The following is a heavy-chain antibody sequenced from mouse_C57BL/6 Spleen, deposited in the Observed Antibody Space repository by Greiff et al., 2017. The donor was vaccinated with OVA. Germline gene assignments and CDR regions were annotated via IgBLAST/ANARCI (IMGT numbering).Heavy chain of an antibody. J-gene: IGHJ1*03. Sequence: EVKLVESGPELVKPGASVKMSCKASGYTFTDYNMHWVKQSHGKSLEWIGYINPNNGGTSYNQKFKGKATLTVNKSSSTAYMELRSLTSEDSAVYYCATQLIPNWYFDVWGTGTTVTVSS. CDR1: GYTFTDYN. CDR3: ATQLIPNWYFDV. CDR2: INPNNGGT. V-gene: IGHV1-22*01. D-gene: IGHD4-1*02.